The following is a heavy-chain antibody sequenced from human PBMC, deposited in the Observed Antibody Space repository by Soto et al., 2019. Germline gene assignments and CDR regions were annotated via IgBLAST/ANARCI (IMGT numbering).Heavy chain of an antibody. V-gene: IGHV3-11*01. D-gene: IGHD6-6*01. CDR3: ARDQRYSRTSGYYYAMDV. CDR1: GFTFSDYY. J-gene: IGHJ6*02. Sequence: QVQLVESGGGLVKPGGSLRLSCAASGFTFSDYYMSWIRQAPGKGLEWVSSISTSGSTIYYEDSVKGRFTISRDNAKNSLYLQRSSLGAEDTAVYYCARDQRYSRTSGYYYAMDVWGQGTTVTVSS. CDR2: ISTSGSTI.